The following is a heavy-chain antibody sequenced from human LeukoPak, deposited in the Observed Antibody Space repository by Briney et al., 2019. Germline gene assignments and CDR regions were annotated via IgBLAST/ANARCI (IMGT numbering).Heavy chain of an antibody. CDR3: ARADWDTAMIDY. CDR2: IKQDGSEK. J-gene: IGHJ4*02. D-gene: IGHD5-18*01. CDR1: GFTFSSYW. V-gene: IGHV3-7*01. Sequence: PGGSLRLSCAASGFTFSSYWMTWVRQAPGKGLEWVAYIKQDGSEKHYVDSVKGRFTISRDNAKNSLYLQMNSLRAEDTAVYYCARADWDTAMIDYWGQGTLVTVSS.